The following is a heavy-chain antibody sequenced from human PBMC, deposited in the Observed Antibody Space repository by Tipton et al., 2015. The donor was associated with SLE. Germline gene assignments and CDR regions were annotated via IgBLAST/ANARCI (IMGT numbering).Heavy chain of an antibody. CDR3: AREGPGYYYYMDV. CDR1: GSTFSNYE. Sequence: SLRLSCAASGSTFSNYEMNWVRQAPGKGLEWISYIRTSGGNIFYADSVKGRFTISRDTAKNSLSLQMNSLRAEDTAVYYRAREGPGYYYYMDVWGKGTTVTVSS. J-gene: IGHJ6*03. CDR2: IRTSGGNI. V-gene: IGHV3-48*03.